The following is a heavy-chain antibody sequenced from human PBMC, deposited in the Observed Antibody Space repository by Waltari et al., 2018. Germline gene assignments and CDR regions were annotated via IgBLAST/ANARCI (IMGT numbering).Heavy chain of an antibody. CDR3: AHTRTYYDMLTGYYSDY. CDR2: IYWKDDK. J-gene: IGHJ4*02. CDR1: GFSLRTSAVG. D-gene: IGHD3-9*01. V-gene: IGHV2-5*01. Sequence: QLTLKESGTTLVKPTQTLTLTYTFSGFSLRTSAVGVAWIRQPPGKALEWLARIYWKDDKRYSPSLKSRLTITKDTSKNQVVLTMTNMDPVDTATYYCAHTRTYYDMLTGYYSDYWGQGTLVTVSS.